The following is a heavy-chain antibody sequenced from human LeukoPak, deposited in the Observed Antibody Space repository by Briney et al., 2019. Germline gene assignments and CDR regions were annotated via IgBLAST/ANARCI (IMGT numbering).Heavy chain of an antibody. CDR1: GYTFTSYY. CDR3: ARGWMVRGVQDY. J-gene: IGHJ4*02. D-gene: IGHD3-10*01. V-gene: IGHV1-46*01. Sequence: ASVKVSCKASGYTFTSYYMHWVRQAPGQGLEWMGIINPSGGSTSYAQKFQGWVTMTRDTSISTAYMELSRLRSDDTAVYYCARGWMVRGVQDYWGQGTLVTVSS. CDR2: INPSGGST.